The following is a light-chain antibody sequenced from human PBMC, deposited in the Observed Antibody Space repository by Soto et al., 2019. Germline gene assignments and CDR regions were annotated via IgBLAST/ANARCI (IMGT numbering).Light chain of an antibody. V-gene: IGLV2-23*01. J-gene: IGLJ1*01. Sequence: QSVLTHPASVSGSPGQSITVSCTAAVGLVSWYQQHSGKVPTLIIYDDPNRPSGVSSRFSGSKSGNTASLTISWLQTEDEADQDCCLYVGGRTYFFGAGTKVTVL. CDR1: VGL. CDR3: CLYVGGRTYF. CDR2: DDP.